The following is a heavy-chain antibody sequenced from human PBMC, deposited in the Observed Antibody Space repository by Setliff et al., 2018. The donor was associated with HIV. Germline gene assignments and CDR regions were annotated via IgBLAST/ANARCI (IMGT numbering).Heavy chain of an antibody. CDR2: ISSNSTYI. CDR3: ARDLGAVADY. CDR1: GFTFSGYS. J-gene: IGHJ4*02. Sequence: GGSLRLSCAASGFTFSGYSMNWVRQAPGKGLEWVSSISSNSTYIYYADSVKGRFTISRDNAKNSLYLQMNSLRAEDTAVYYCARDLGAVADYWGQGTLVTVSS. V-gene: IGHV3-21*01. D-gene: IGHD6-19*01.